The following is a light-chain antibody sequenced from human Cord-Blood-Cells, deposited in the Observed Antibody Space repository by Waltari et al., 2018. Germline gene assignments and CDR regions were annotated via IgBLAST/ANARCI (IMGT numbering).Light chain of an antibody. CDR2: GAS. J-gene: IGKJ5*01. V-gene: IGKV3-20*01. CDR3: QQYGSSPSIT. Sequence: EIVLTQSRGTLSLSPGERATLSSRASQSVSSSYLAWYQQKPGQAPRLLIYGASSRATGIPDRFSGSGSGTDFTLTISRLEPEDFAVYYCQQYGSSPSITFGQGTRLEIK. CDR1: QSVSSSY.